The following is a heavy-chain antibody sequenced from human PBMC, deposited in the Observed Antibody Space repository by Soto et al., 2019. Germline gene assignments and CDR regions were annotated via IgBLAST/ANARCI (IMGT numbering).Heavy chain of an antibody. J-gene: IGHJ6*02. CDR2: IYHSGST. D-gene: IGHD6-6*01. Sequence: QVQLQESGPGLVKPSGTLSLTCAVSGGSISSSNWWSWVRQPPGKGLEWIGEIYHSGSTNYNPSLKSRVTTSVDKSKNQFSLKLSSVTAADTAVYYCALDSSSSHGGLYYYAMDVWGQGTTVTVSS. CDR1: GGSISSSNW. V-gene: IGHV4-4*02. CDR3: ALDSSSSHGGLYYYAMDV.